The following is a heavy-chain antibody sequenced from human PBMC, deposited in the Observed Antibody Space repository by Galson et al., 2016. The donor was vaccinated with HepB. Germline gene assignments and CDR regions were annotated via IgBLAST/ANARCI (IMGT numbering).Heavy chain of an antibody. V-gene: IGHV1-69*13. J-gene: IGHJ6*02. CDR1: GGTLNNYA. Sequence: SVKVSCKASGGTLNNYALNWVRQAPGQGLEWMGGIVPNFGITHYSQKFQGRVMMTADDSTGPAYMELGSLRSEGTAGYYCSRAGYRGSMTGYPVNYYYYYGMDVWGQGTTVTV. CDR3: SRAGYRGSMTGYPVNYYYYYGMDV. D-gene: IGHD3-9*01. CDR2: IVPNFGIT.